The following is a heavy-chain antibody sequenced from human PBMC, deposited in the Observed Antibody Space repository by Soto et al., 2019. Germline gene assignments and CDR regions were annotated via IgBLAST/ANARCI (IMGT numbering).Heavy chain of an antibody. Sequence: TVSGGSISSGDYYWSWIRQPPGKGLEWIGYIYYSGSTYYNPSLKSRVTISVDTSKNQFSLKLSSVTAADTAVYYCARVVTTFNWFDPWGQGTLVTVSS. V-gene: IGHV4-30-4*01. D-gene: IGHD4-4*01. J-gene: IGHJ5*02. CDR2: IYYSGST. CDR3: ARVVTTFNWFDP. CDR1: GGSISSGDYY.